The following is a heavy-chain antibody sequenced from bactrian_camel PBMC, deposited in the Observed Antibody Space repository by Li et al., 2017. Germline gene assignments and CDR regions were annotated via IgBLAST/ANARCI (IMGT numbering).Heavy chain of an antibody. V-gene: IGHV3S53*01. CDR2: IDLPGTT. Sequence: HVQLVESGGGSVQAGGSLRLSCLASGYSVSTGYMAWFRQAPGGQREEVAHIDLPGTTTYPNSVKGRFTISRDNTKNTVYLQMNSLKSEDTALYYCATGGAEYSSWYVPDYCYWGQGTQVTVS. J-gene: IGHJ6*01. D-gene: IGHD6*01. CDR3: ATGGAEYSSWYVPDYCY. CDR1: GYSVSTGY.